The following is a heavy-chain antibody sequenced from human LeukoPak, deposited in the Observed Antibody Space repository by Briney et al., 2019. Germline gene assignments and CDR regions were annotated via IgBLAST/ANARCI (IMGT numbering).Heavy chain of an antibody. D-gene: IGHD2-2*01. Sequence: GGSLRLSCAASRITFSTYGMHWVRQAPGKGLEWVAVIWYDGSNEYYADSVKGRFTISRDNPKNTLYLQMNNLRAEDTAVYFCARDTIDYCSSSTCHRLGYWGQGTLVTVSS. CDR1: RITFSTYG. V-gene: IGHV3-33*01. CDR2: IWYDGSNE. J-gene: IGHJ4*02. CDR3: ARDTIDYCSSSTCHRLGY.